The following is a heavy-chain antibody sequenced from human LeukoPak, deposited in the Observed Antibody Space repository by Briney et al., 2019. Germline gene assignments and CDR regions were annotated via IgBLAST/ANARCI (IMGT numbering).Heavy chain of an antibody. V-gene: IGHV3-7*01. CDR1: GFTFSSYW. CDR3: AGDLSRSYYYDSRPGAFDI. Sequence: GGSLRLSCAASGFTFSSYWMSWVRQAPGKGLEWVANIKQDGSEKYYVDSVKGRFTISRDNAKNSLYLQMNSLRAEDTAVYYCAGDLSRSYYYDSRPGAFDIWGQGTMVTVSS. J-gene: IGHJ3*02. D-gene: IGHD3-22*01. CDR2: IKQDGSEK.